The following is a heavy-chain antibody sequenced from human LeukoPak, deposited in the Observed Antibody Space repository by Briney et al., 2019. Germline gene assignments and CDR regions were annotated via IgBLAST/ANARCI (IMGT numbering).Heavy chain of an antibody. CDR1: GFTFDDYA. V-gene: IGHV3-43*02. Sequence: PGGSLRLTCAASGFTFDDYAMHWVRQAPGKGLEWVSLISGDDGSTYYADSVKGRFTISGDNSKNSLYLQMNSLRTEDTALYYCAKDGGRNFDYWGQGTLVTVSS. CDR3: AKDGGRNFDY. D-gene: IGHD1-26*01. J-gene: IGHJ4*02. CDR2: ISGDDGST.